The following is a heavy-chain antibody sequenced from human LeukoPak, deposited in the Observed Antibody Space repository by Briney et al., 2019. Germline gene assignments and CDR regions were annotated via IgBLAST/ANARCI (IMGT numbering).Heavy chain of an antibody. Sequence: GESLKISCKGPGYTFTTYWIGWVRQMPGKGLEWMGIIYPGDSDTTYSPSFQGQVTISADKSISTAYLQWSSLKASDTAMYYCARSTVAGRLERGFDPWGQGTLVTVSS. D-gene: IGHD6-19*01. V-gene: IGHV5-51*01. CDR2: IYPGDSDT. CDR3: ARSTVAGRLERGFDP. CDR1: GYTFTTYW. J-gene: IGHJ5*02.